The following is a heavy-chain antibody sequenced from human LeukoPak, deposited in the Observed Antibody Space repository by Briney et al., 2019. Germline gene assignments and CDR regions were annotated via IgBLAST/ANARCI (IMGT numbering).Heavy chain of an antibody. CDR2: IYPGDSDT. CDR3: ARRGDNGGNSGVLGH. V-gene: IGHV5-51*01. CDR1: GYSFTSYW. J-gene: IGHJ4*02. D-gene: IGHD4-23*01. Sequence: GESLKISCKGPGYSFTSYWIGWVRQMPGKGLEWMGIIYPGDSDTRYSPSLQGQVTISADKSISTAYLQWSSLKASDTAMYYCARRGDNGGNSGVLGHWGQGTLVTVSS.